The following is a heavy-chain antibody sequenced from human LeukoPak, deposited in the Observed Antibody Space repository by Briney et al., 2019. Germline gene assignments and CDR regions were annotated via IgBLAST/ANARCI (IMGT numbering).Heavy chain of an antibody. CDR1: GGSISSYY. D-gene: IGHD3-22*01. CDR3: VRGRYDSSGYHFDY. CDR2: IYYSGST. V-gene: IGHV4-59*01. Sequence: SETLSLTCTVSGGSISSYYWSWIRQPPGKGLEWIGYIYYSGSTNYNPSLKSRVTISVDTSKNQFSLKLSSVTAADTAVYYCVRGRYDSSGYHFDYWGQGTLVTVSS. J-gene: IGHJ4*02.